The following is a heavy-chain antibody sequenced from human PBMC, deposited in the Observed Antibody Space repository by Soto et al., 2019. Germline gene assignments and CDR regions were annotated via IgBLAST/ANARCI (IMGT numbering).Heavy chain of an antibody. CDR3: AKDGDFGEDGPAEYFEH. D-gene: IGHD4-17*01. CDR2: TTGSGANK. J-gene: IGHJ1*01. CDR1: GFTFKNYA. Sequence: VNLLESGGGLVQPGESLRISCVGSGFTFKNYAMTWVRQAPGKGLEWVSGTTGSGANKHYADSVRGRFTISRDNSKKTLYLEMRSLRVEYTAVYYCAKDGDFGEDGPAEYFEHWGQGTLVTVSS. V-gene: IGHV3-23*01.